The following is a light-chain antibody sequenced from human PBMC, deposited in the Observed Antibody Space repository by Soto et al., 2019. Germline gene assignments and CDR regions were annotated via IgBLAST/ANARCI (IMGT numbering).Light chain of an antibody. Sequence: QSVLTQPPSVSGAPGQRVTISCTGSSSNIGANYDVHWYQQFPGTAPKLLIYGNSNRPSRVPDRFSGSKSGTSASLAITGLQAEDEADYYCQSYDSSLSGYVFGTGTKVTVL. CDR2: GNS. J-gene: IGLJ1*01. CDR1: SSNIGANYD. V-gene: IGLV1-40*01. CDR3: QSYDSSLSGYV.